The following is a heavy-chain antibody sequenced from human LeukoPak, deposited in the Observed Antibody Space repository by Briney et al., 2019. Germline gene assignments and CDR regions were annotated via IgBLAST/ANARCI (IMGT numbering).Heavy chain of an antibody. CDR1: RGSISSSSYY. CDR2: IYYSVST. J-gene: IGHJ6*03. CDR3: ARGGVATLPYYYVYMDV. D-gene: IGHD1-26*01. Sequence: SQTLSLTCTLSRGSISSSSYYWGWIRPPPGKGLEWVGSIYYSVSTSYTPSLNSPVTISTDTSTNPFSLKLISLPPAHTAVYFCARGGVATLPYYYVYMDVWGKGTTVTVSS. V-gene: IGHV4-39*07.